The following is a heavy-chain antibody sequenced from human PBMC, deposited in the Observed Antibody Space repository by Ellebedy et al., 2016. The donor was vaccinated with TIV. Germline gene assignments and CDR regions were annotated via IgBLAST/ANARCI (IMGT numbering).Heavy chain of an antibody. CDR2: IYYSGST. D-gene: IGHD4-17*01. V-gene: IGHV4-59*12. CDR1: GGSISNYY. CDR3: ARVDYGDYGGDY. J-gene: IGHJ4*02. Sequence: SETLSLTCTVSGGSISNYYWSWIRQPPGRGLECIGYIYYSGSTNYNPSLKSRVTISVDTSKNQFSLKLSSVTAADTAVYYCARVDYGDYGGDYWGQGTLVTVSS.